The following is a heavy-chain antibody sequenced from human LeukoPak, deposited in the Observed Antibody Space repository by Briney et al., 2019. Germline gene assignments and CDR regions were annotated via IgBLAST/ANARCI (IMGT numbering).Heavy chain of an antibody. J-gene: IGHJ4*02. CDR2: IWYDGSNK. CDR1: GFTFSDYY. V-gene: IGHV3-33*08. Sequence: GGSLRLSCAASGFTFSDYYMSWIRQAPGKGLEWVAVIWYDGSNKYYADSVKGRFTISRDNSKNTLYLQMNSLRAEDTAVYYCASNVYDSSGSTHPLDYWGQGTLVTVSS. CDR3: ASNVYDSSGSTHPLDY. D-gene: IGHD3-22*01.